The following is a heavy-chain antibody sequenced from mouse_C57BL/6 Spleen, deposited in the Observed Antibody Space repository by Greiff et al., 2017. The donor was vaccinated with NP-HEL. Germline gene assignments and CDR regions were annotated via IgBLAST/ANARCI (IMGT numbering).Heavy chain of an antibody. Sequence: QVQLQQPGAELVRPGSSVKLSCKASGYTFTSCWMHWVKQRPIQGLEWIGNIDPSDSETHYNQKFKDKATLTVDKSSSTAYMQLSSLTSEDSAVYYCARTITWYFDVWGTGTTVTVSS. CDR2: IDPSDSET. V-gene: IGHV1-52*01. CDR1: GYTFTSCW. CDR3: ARTITWYFDV. D-gene: IGHD1-1*01. J-gene: IGHJ1*03.